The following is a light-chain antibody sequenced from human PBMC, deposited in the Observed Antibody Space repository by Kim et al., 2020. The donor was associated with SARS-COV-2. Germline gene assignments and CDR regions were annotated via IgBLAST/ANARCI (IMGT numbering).Light chain of an antibody. CDR2: YDT. V-gene: IGLV3-21*04. CDR3: QVWDSSRDHRGYV. J-gene: IGLJ1*01. CDR1: KIGSKS. Sequence: GEKARITFGGNKIGSKSVHCYQQKPGQAPALVIDYDTDRPSGIPERFSGSNSGNTATLSISRVEAGDEADYYCQVWDSSRDHRGYVFGTGTKVTVL.